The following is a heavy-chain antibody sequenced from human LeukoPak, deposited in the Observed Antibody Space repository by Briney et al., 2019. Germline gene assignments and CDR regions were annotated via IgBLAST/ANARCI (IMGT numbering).Heavy chain of an antibody. CDR1: GGSISSSSYY. CDR3: ARAVEMATITDAFDI. CDR2: IYYSGST. Sequence: SETLSLTCTVSGGSISSSSYYWGWIRQPPGKGLEWIGSIYYSGSTYYNPSLKSRVTISVDTSKNQFSLKLSSVTAADTAVYYCARAVEMATITDAFDIWGQGTMVTVSS. D-gene: IGHD5-24*01. V-gene: IGHV4-39*07. J-gene: IGHJ3*02.